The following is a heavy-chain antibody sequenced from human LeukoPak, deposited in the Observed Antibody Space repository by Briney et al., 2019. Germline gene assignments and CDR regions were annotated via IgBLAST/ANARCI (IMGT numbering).Heavy chain of an antibody. V-gene: IGHV4-30-4*01. D-gene: IGHD1-26*01. CDR2: IYYSGST. CDR1: GGSISSGDYS. Sequence: HPSETLSLTCTVSGGSISSGDYSWSWIRQPPGKGLEWIGYIYYSGSTYYNPSLKSRVTISVDTSKNQFSLKLSSVTAADTAVYYCARALRRATDQYDYWGQGTLVTVSS. J-gene: IGHJ4*02. CDR3: ARALRRATDQYDY.